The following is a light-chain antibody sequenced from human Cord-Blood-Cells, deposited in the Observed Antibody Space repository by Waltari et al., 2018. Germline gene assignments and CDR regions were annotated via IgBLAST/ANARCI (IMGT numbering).Light chain of an antibody. CDR1: SSDVGAYNY. CDR3: SSYTSSSTLV. Sequence: QSALTQPASVSGSPGHSLTHSCTGTSSDVGAYNYVTWYQQHPGKAPKLMIYEVSNRPSGVSNRFSGSKSGNTASLTISGLQAEDEADYYCSSYTSSSTLVFGTGTKVTVL. J-gene: IGLJ1*01. CDR2: EVS. V-gene: IGLV2-14*01.